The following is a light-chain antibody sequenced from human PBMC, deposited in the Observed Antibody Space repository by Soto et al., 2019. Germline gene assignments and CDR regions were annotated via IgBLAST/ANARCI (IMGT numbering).Light chain of an antibody. CDR1: SSDVGGYNY. Sequence: QSALTQPASVSGSPGQSITISCTGTSSDVGGYNYVSWYQQHPGKAPKLMIYDVSYRPSGVSSRFSGSKSGNTASLTISGLQAEDEADYYCSSYTTSSPHVVFGGGTKLTVL. V-gene: IGLV2-14*01. CDR3: SSYTTSSPHVV. CDR2: DVS. J-gene: IGLJ2*01.